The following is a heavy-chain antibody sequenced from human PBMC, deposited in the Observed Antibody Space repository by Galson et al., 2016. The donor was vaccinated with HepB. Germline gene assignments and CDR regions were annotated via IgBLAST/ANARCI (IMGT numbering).Heavy chain of an antibody. D-gene: IGHD6-19*01. CDR2: TFYKSKWYN. J-gene: IGHJ4*02. V-gene: IGHV6-1*01. Sequence: CAISGDSVSSNSAVWNWIRQSPSRGLEWLGRTFYKSKWYNDYAVSVKSRITVNADTSKNQFSLHLNPVTPDDTAVYYCTRGFEYSSGWYYFDHWGQGTPVTVSS. CDR3: TRGFEYSSGWYYFDH. CDR1: GDSVSSNSAV.